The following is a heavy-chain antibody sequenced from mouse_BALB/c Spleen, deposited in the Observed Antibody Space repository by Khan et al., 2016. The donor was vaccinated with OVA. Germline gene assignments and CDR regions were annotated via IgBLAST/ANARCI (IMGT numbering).Heavy chain of an antibody. D-gene: IGHD2-13*01. CDR3: ARADYGDNREALAY. V-gene: IGHV2-6-7*01. J-gene: IGHJ4*01. CDR1: GFSLNGYG. Sequence: QVQLKQSGPGLVAPSQSLSITCTVSGFSLNGYGVNWVRQPPGKGLEWLGMIWGGGSTDYNSALKSRLSISKDKYTSQVFLKMNSLQTDETAMYDCARADYGDNREALAYWGQGTSVTVSA. CDR2: IWGGGST.